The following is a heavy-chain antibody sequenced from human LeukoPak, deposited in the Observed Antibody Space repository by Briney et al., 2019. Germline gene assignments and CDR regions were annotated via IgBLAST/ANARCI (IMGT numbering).Heavy chain of an antibody. CDR3: AKGLWFGTYGMGV. Sequence: GGSLRLSCAASGFTFSDYYMSWIRQAPGKGLEWVSAISGSGGSTYYADSVKGRFTISRDNSKNTLYLQMNSLSAEDTAVYYCAKGLWFGTYGMGVWGQGTTVTVSS. CDR1: GFTFSDYY. J-gene: IGHJ6*02. V-gene: IGHV3-23*01. D-gene: IGHD3-10*01. CDR2: ISGSGGST.